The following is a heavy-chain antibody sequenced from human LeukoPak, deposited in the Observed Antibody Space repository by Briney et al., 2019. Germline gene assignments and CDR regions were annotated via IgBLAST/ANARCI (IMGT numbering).Heavy chain of an antibody. Sequence: GGSLRLSCAASGFTFSSHWMSWVRQAPGKGLEWVANIKQDGSEKYYVDSVKGRFTISRDNAKNSLYLQMNSLRAEDTAVCYCARDGFDEGIYFDYWGQGTLVTVSS. CDR1: GFTFSSHW. J-gene: IGHJ4*02. CDR3: ARDGFDEGIYFDY. V-gene: IGHV3-7*01. D-gene: IGHD3-9*01. CDR2: IKQDGSEK.